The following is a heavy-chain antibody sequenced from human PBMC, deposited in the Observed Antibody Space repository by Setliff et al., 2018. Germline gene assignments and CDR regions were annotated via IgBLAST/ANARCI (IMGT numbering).Heavy chain of an antibody. J-gene: IGHJ4*02. Sequence: PGESLKISCGASGFTFSTHAMHWVRQAPGKGLEWVAMIWSDGINKFYGGPVKGRFIVSRDNSKNTVFLQMNDLRVEDTAVYYCAKGGGRYHSDYWGQGTLVTVSS. CDR3: AKGGGRYHSDY. CDR1: GFTFSTHA. CDR2: IWSDGINK. V-gene: IGHV3-33*03. D-gene: IGHD1-1*01.